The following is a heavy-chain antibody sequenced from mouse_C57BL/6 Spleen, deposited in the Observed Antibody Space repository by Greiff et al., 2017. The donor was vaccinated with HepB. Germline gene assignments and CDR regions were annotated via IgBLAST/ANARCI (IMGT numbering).Heavy chain of an antibody. D-gene: IGHD1-1*01. V-gene: IGHV5-6*02. CDR3: ARQGVITTVVDHYAMDY. J-gene: IGHJ4*01. CDR2: ISSGGSYT. CDR1: GFTFSSYG. Sequence: DVMLVESGGDLVKPGGSLKLSCAASGFTFSSYGMSWVRQTPDKRLEWVATISSGGSYTYYPDSVKGRFTISRDNAKNTLYLQMSSLKSEDTAMYYCARQGVITTVVDHYAMDYWGQGTSVTVSS.